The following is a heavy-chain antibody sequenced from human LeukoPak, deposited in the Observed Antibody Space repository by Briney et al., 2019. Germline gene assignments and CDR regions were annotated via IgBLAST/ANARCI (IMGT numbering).Heavy chain of an antibody. CDR2: IRSKAYSGST. Sequence: PGGSLRLSCTASGFTFGNYAMSWVRQAPGKGLEWVGFIRSKAYSGSTEYAASVKGRFTISRDDSKSIAYLQMNSLKTEDTAVYYCTRGGPLTWNVLLWFGEVPADAFDIWGQGTMVTVSS. D-gene: IGHD3-10*01. CDR3: TRGGPLTWNVLLWFGEVPADAFDI. CDR1: GFTFGNYA. J-gene: IGHJ3*02. V-gene: IGHV3-49*04.